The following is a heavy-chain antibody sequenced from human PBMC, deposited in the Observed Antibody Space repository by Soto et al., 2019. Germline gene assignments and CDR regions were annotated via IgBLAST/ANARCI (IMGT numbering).Heavy chain of an antibody. CDR3: ARAVWFGEVNYYYGMDA. J-gene: IGHJ6*02. CDR1: GGSISSYY. CDR2: IYYSGST. Sequence: PSETLSLTCTVSGGSISSYYWSWIRQPPGKGLEWIGYIYYSGSTNYNPSLKSRVTISVDTSKNQFSLKLSSVTAADTAVYYCARAVWFGEVNYYYGMDAWGQGTTVTVSS. V-gene: IGHV4-59*01. D-gene: IGHD3-10*01.